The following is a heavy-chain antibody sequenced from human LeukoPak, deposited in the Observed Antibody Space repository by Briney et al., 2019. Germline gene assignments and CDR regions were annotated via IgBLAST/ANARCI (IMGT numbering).Heavy chain of an antibody. J-gene: IGHJ4*02. CDR1: IDSITNYY. Sequence: PSETLSLTCSVPIDSITNYYWSWLRQPPGKGLEWIGFIYHSGNTNKNPSLTTRVTMSVDTSKTQITLRLSSVTAADTAVYYCAREEGIAAAGALEYWGQGILVTVSS. V-gene: IGHV4-59*01. CDR2: IYHSGNT. D-gene: IGHD6-13*01. CDR3: AREEGIAAAGALEY.